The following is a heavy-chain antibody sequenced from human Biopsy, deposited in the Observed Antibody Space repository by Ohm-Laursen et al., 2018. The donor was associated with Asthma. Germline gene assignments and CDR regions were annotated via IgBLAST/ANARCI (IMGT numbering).Heavy chain of an antibody. CDR2: IIPMYGVP. CDR3: ARVDAIMISGDFYFYSGFDL. Sequence: SSVKVSCKASGGTFRIYAFNWVRQAPGQGLEWMGGIIPMYGVPKVAQKFQGRVTITADESTSTAYMEMSSLRSEDTAVYYCARVDAIMISGDFYFYSGFDLWGQGTTVRVSS. D-gene: IGHD3-16*01. CDR1: GGTFRIYA. V-gene: IGHV1-69*01. J-gene: IGHJ6*02.